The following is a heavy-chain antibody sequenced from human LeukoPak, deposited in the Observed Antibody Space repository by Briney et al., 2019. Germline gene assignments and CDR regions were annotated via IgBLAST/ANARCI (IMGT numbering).Heavy chain of an antibody. V-gene: IGHV4-59*01. CDR3: ARGGAARLHFQN. J-gene: IGHJ1*01. D-gene: IGHD6-6*01. CDR1: GGSFSGYY. Sequence: PSETLSLTCAVYGGSFSGYYWSWIRQPPGKGLEWIGYIYHSESTNYNPPLQSRVTISVDTSKNQFSLNLNSVTAADAAVYYCARGGAARLHFQNWGQGTLVTVSS. CDR2: IYHSEST.